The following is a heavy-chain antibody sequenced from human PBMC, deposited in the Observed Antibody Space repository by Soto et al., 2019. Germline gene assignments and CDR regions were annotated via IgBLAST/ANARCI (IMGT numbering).Heavy chain of an antibody. Sequence: ASVKVSCKASGYTFTHYYIHWVRQAPGQGLEWMGIINPNGGITTYAQKFRAGFTISVDTSKNQCSLKLTSVTAADSAVYFCARTVMPVGNLAAFDHWGQGVLVTVSS. J-gene: IGHJ4*02. CDR2: INPNGGIT. CDR1: GYTFTHYY. V-gene: IGHV1-46*01. D-gene: IGHD7-27*01. CDR3: ARTVMPVGNLAAFDH.